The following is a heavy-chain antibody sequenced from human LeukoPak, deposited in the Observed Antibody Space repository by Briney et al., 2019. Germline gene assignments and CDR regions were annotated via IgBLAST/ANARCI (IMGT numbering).Heavy chain of an antibody. J-gene: IGHJ3*02. D-gene: IGHD2-2*01. CDR3: AREGTSFSNDAFDI. Sequence: SETLSLTCTVSGGSISSSGYYWGWIRQPPGKGLEWIGSIYYSGSTYYNPSLKSRVTISVDTSKNQFSLKLSSVTAADTAVYYCAREGTSFSNDAFDIWGQGTMVTVSS. V-gene: IGHV4-39*07. CDR1: GGSISSSGYY. CDR2: IYYSGST.